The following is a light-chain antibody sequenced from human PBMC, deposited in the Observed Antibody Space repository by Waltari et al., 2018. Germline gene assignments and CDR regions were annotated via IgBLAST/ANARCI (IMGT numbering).Light chain of an antibody. Sequence: EIVMTQSPATLSLSPGERATLSCRASQSVSSSYLSWYQQKPGQAPRLLIYGASTRATGIPARFSGSGSGTDFTLTISSLQPEDFAVYYCQQDYNLPLTFGGGTMVEIK. CDR1: QSVSSSY. J-gene: IGKJ4*01. V-gene: IGKV3D-7*01. CDR3: QQDYNLPLT. CDR2: GAS.